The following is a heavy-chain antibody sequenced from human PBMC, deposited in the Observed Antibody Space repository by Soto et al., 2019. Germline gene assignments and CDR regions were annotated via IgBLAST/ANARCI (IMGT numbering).Heavy chain of an antibody. CDR1: GFTFSSYA. CDR3: AREIYDDYDSSGFDH. J-gene: IGHJ4*02. Sequence: GGSLRLSCAASGFTFSSYAMSWVRQAPGKGLEWVSAISGSGGSTYYADSVKGRFTISRDNSKNTLYLQMNSLRAEDTAVYYCAREIYDDYDSSGFDHWGQGTLVTVSS. CDR2: ISGSGGST. D-gene: IGHD3-22*01. V-gene: IGHV3-23*01.